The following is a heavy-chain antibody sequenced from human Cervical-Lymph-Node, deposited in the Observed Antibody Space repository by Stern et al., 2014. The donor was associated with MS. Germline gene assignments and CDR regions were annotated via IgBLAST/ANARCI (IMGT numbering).Heavy chain of an antibody. Sequence: EVQLVESGGGLVQPGGSLRLSCAASGFTFSSYALSWVRQAPGKGLEWVSTIISSGTSTIYLDSVTGRFTISRDNSKNTLYLQMNSLRAEDTAVYYCAKGGPVLLSQFDCWGQGTLVTVSS. CDR1: GFTFSSYA. J-gene: IGHJ4*02. CDR2: IISSGTST. D-gene: IGHD2-2*01. CDR3: AKGGPVLLSQFDC. V-gene: IGHV3-23*04.